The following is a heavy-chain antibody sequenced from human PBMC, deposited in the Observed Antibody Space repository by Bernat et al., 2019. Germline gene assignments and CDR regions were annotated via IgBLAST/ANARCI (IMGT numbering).Heavy chain of an antibody. CDR3: AHSLVGATFADAFDI. D-gene: IGHD1-26*01. CDR2: IYWDDDK. CDR1: GFSLSTSGVG. V-gene: IGHV2-5*02. Sequence: QITLKESGPTLVKPTQTLTLTCTFSGFSLSTSGVGVGWIRQPPGKALEWLVLIYWDDDKRYSPSLKSRLTITKDTSKNQVVLTMTNMDPVDTATYYCAHSLVGATFADAFDIWGQGTMVTVSS. J-gene: IGHJ3*02.